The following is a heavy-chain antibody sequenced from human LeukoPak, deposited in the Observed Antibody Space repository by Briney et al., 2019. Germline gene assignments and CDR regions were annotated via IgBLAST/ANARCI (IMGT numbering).Heavy chain of an antibody. D-gene: IGHD6-13*01. V-gene: IGHV3-11*05. J-gene: IGHJ4*02. Sequence: GGSLRLSCATSGFTFSDHYMSWIRQAPGKGLEWVSYVSTFSRYTNYADSVKGRFTISRDNAKNSLYLQMNSLRAEDTAVYYCARGHISAAGNFVYWGQRSLVTVSS. CDR1: GFTFSDHY. CDR2: VSTFSRYT. CDR3: ARGHISAAGNFVY.